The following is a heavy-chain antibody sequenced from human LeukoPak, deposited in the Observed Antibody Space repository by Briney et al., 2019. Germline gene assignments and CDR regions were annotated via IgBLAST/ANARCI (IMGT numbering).Heavy chain of an antibody. CDR2: IYHSGST. V-gene: IGHV4-30-2*01. J-gene: IGHJ3*02. CDR1: GGSISSGGYS. CDR3: ARVDGDYVMADAFDI. Sequence: PSETLSLTCAVSGGSISSGGYSWSWIRQPPGKGLEWIGYIYHSGSTYYNPSLKSRVTISVDRSKNQFSLKLSSVTAADTAVYYCARVDGDYVMADAFDIWGQGTMATVSS. D-gene: IGHD4-17*01.